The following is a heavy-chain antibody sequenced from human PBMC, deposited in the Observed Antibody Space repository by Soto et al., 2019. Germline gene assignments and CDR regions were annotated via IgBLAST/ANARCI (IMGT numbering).Heavy chain of an antibody. V-gene: IGHV1-24*01. CDR3: AAGVVPYGMDV. D-gene: IGHD2-15*01. J-gene: IGHJ6*02. Sequence: SVKVSCKFSVYAVTQLSMHWVRQPPGKGLEWMGGFDPEDAETIYARRFQGRVTMTEDTSADTAYMELSSLRSEDTAAYYCAAGVVPYGMDVWGQGTTVTVSS. CDR2: FDPEDAET. CDR1: VYAVTQLS.